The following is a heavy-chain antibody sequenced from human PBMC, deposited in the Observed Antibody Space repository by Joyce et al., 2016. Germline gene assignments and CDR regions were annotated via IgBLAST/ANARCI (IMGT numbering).Heavy chain of an antibody. CDR2: ISYDGSNK. D-gene: IGHD3-9*01. V-gene: IGHV3-30*03. J-gene: IGHJ4*02. CDR3: AGGILTGYFDY. Sequence: QGQLVESGGGVVQPGRSLRFSRAASGFTFSNYGMHWGRQAPGKGLGWVAVISYDGSNKHYGDSVKGRFAISRDNAKNTLYLQMNSLRAEDTAVYYCAGGILTGYFDYWGQGTLVTVSS. CDR1: GFTFSNYG.